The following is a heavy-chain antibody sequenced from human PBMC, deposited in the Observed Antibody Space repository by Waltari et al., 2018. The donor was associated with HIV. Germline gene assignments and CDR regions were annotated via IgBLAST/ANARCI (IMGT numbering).Heavy chain of an antibody. CDR1: GGSISSYY. J-gene: IGHJ5*02. Sequence: QVQLQESGPGLVKPSETLSLTCTVSGGSISSYYWSWIRQPPGKGLEWIGYIYYSGSTNYNPSLKSRVTISVDTSKNQFSLKLSSVTAADTAVYYCARQRYCGGDCYHNWFDPWGQGTLVTVSS. CDR3: ARQRYCGGDCYHNWFDP. D-gene: IGHD2-21*02. CDR2: IYYSGST. V-gene: IGHV4-59*08.